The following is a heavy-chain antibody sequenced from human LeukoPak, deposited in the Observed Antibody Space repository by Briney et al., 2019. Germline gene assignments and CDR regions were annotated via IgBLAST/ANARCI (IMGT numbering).Heavy chain of an antibody. D-gene: IGHD2-15*01. V-gene: IGHV4-31*03. CDR3: ARGLSGGSCYPN. CDR1: GGSISSGGYY. Sequence: SQTLSLTCTVSGGSISSGGYYWSWIRQHPGKGLEWIGYIYYSGSTCYNPSLKSRVTISVDTSKNQFSLKLSSVTAADTAVYYCARGLSGGSCYPNWGQGTLVTVSS. CDR2: IYYSGST. J-gene: IGHJ4*02.